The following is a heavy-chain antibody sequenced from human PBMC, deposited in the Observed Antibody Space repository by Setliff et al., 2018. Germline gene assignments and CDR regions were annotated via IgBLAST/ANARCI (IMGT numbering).Heavy chain of an antibody. CDR1: GYSFTSHY. CDR2: INPGGLSS. CDR3: ARAGLAAAGRKGVFDH. V-gene: IGHV1-46*01. Sequence: ASVKVSCKTSGYSFTSHYMYWVRQAPGQGLEWMGIINPGGLSSSSTQKFEGRVTMTKDTSTSTVYMELNSLTSDDTAVYYCARAGLAAAGRKGVFDHWGQGTLVTV. J-gene: IGHJ4*02. D-gene: IGHD6-25*01.